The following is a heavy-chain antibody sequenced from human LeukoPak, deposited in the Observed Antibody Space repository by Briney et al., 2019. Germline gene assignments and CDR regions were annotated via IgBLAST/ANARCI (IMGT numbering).Heavy chain of an antibody. CDR1: GFTFSSYS. CDR2: ISSSSSYI. J-gene: IGHJ4*02. CDR3: ARAYYGGNSLFDY. D-gene: IGHD4-23*01. V-gene: IGHV3-21*01. Sequence: GGSLRLSCAASGFTFSSYSMNWVRQAPGKGLEWVSSISSSSSYIYYADSVKGRFTISRDNAKNSLYLQMNSLRAEGTAVYYCARAYYGGNSLFDYWGQGTLVTVSS.